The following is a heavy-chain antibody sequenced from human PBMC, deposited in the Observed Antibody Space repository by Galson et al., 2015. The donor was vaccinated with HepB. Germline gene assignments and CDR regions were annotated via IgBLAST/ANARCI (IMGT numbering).Heavy chain of an antibody. CDR1: GASFSDYY. CDR2: INHSGST. D-gene: IGHD3-10*01. CDR3: ARERFTVLRGLTTDYYYMDV. Sequence: SETLSLTCAVYGASFSDYYWSWIRQSPGKGLEWIGEINHSGSTNYNPSLKSRLTMLVDTSKSQFSLKLSSVTAADTAVYFCARERFTVLRGLTTDYYYMDVWGKGTKVTVSS. J-gene: IGHJ6*03. V-gene: IGHV4-34*01.